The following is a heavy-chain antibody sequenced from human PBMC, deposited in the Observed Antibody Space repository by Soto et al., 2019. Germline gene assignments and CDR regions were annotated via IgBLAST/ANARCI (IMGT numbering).Heavy chain of an antibody. D-gene: IGHD6-13*01. V-gene: IGHV1-8*01. CDR3: ASGQQVRGFSP. J-gene: IGHJ5*02. Sequence: ASVKVSCKASGYTFTSYDINWVRQATGQGLERMGWINPNSGNTAYAQKFQGRVTMTRNTSISTAYMELSSLRSEDTAVYYCASGQQVRGFSPWCQGSLVTGSA. CDR2: INPNSGNT. CDR1: GYTFTSYD.